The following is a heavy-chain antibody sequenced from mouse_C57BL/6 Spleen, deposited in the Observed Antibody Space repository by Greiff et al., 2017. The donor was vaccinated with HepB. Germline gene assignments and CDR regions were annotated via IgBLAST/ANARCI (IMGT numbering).Heavy chain of an antibody. Sequence: QVQLQQSGAELVRPGTSVKVSCKASGYAFTNYLIEWVKQRPGQGLEWIGVINPGSGGTNYNEKFKGKATLTADKSSSTAYMQLSSLTSEDSAVYFCARYGSSSLFDYWGQGTTLTVSS. D-gene: IGHD1-1*01. CDR1: GYAFTNYL. CDR3: ARYGSSSLFDY. CDR2: INPGSGGT. J-gene: IGHJ2*01. V-gene: IGHV1-54*01.